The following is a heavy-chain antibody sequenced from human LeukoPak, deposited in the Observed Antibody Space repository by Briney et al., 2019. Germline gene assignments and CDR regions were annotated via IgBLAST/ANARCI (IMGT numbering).Heavy chain of an antibody. Sequence: GGSLRLSCAASGFTLYNYAMNWVRQAPGKGLEWISVIKADGGSTYYADSVEGRFTISRDNSKNTLYLQMNSLRAEDTAVYYCAKGSSGISTMRFFDYWGQGTLVTVSS. V-gene: IGHV3-23*01. CDR1: GFTLYNYA. D-gene: IGHD3-22*01. CDR3: AKGSSGISTMRFFDY. J-gene: IGHJ4*02. CDR2: IKADGGST.